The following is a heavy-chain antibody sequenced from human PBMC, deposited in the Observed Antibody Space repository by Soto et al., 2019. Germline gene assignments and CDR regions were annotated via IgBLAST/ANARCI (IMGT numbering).Heavy chain of an antibody. CDR2: INHSGST. Sequence: SETLSLTCAVYGGSFSGYYWSWIRQPPGKGLEWIGEINHSGSTNYNPSLKSRVTISVDTSKNQFSLKMSSVTAADTAVYYCARGAGTWFGATGVYGMDVWGQGTTVTVSS. CDR1: GGSFSGYY. CDR3: ARGAGTWFGATGVYGMDV. D-gene: IGHD3-10*01. V-gene: IGHV4-34*01. J-gene: IGHJ6*02.